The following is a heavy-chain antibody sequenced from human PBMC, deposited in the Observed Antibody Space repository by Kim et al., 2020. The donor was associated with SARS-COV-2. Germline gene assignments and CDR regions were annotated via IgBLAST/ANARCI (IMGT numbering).Heavy chain of an antibody. Sequence: IYTPSLRGRDTISVDTSENQFSLKRSSVTAAATAVYYCARRLGSGSYYGFWGQGTLVTVSS. D-gene: IGHD3-10*01. V-gene: IGHV4-34*01. J-gene: IGHJ4*02. CDR3: ARRLGSGSYYGF.